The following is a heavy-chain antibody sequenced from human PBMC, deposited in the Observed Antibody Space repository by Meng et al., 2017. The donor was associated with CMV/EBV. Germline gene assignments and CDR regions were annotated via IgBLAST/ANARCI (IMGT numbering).Heavy chain of an antibody. CDR1: GFTFSSHG. Sequence: GESLKIPCAASGFTFSSHGMHWVRQAPGKGLEWVAFILYDGTNKYYADSVKGRFTISRDNSKNTLYLQMNSLTAEDTAVYYCAKDLGCSSTGCIIQYHYYYGLDVWGQGTTVPSP. J-gene: IGHJ6*02. CDR3: AKDLGCSSTGCIIQYHYYYGLDV. V-gene: IGHV3-30*02. D-gene: IGHD2-2*01. CDR2: ILYDGTNK.